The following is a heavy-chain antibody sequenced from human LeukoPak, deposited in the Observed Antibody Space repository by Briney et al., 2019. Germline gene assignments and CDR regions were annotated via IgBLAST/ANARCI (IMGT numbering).Heavy chain of an antibody. D-gene: IGHD3-22*01. CDR3: AKAYGTNGYYQLPIDF. CDR2: ISGSGGST. V-gene: IGHV3-23*01. Sequence: GGSLRLSCAASGFTFSSYAMSWVRQAPGKGLEWVSAISGSGGSTYYADSVRGRFTISRDNSENTLYLQMNNLRAEDTAIYYCAKAYGTNGYYQLPIDFWGQGTLVTVSS. J-gene: IGHJ4*02. CDR1: GFTFSSYA.